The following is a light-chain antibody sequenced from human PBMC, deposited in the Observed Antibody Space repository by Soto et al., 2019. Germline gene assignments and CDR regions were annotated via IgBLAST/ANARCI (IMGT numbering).Light chain of an antibody. CDR3: QQYNSFSWT. Sequence: DIQMTQSPSSLSASVGDRVTISCGASQSISSWLAWFQQKPGKAPNLLIYDATSLESGVPSRFSGSGSGTDFTLTISSLQPDDFATYYCQQYNSFSWTFGQGTKVDIK. CDR2: DAT. V-gene: IGKV1-5*01. CDR1: QSISSW. J-gene: IGKJ1*01.